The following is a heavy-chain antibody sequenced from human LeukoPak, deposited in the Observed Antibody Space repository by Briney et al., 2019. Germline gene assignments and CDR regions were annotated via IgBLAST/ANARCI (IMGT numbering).Heavy chain of an antibody. V-gene: IGHV4-59*01. D-gene: IGHD3-22*01. CDR2: MSYSGST. J-gene: IGHJ5*02. CDR3: ARAIADYDSSGYYYPNWFDP. CDR1: GGSISSYY. Sequence: SETLSLTCTVSGGSISSYYWSWIRPPPGKGLAWIGYMSYSGSTNYNPSLKSRVTISLDTSKNQFSLKLSSVTAADTAVYYCARAIADYDSSGYYYPNWFDPWGQGTLVTVSS.